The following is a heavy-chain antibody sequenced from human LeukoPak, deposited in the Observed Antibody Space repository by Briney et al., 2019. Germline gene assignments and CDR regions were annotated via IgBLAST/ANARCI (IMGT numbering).Heavy chain of an antibody. CDR2: MEKELNGYAT. J-gene: IGHJ5*02. Sequence: GGSLKLSCAASGFTFSDSSIHWVRQASGKGLEWIGLMEKELNGYATAYAASVRGRFTISRDDSQNTAYLQMDSLKTEYTALYYCTRDSGTYNWLDPWGQGTLVTVSS. D-gene: IGHD1-26*01. CDR1: GFTFSDSS. V-gene: IGHV3-73*01. CDR3: TRDSGTYNWLDP.